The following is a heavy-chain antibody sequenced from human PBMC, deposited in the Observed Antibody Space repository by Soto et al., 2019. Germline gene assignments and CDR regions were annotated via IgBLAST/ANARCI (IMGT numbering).Heavy chain of an antibody. D-gene: IGHD5-12*01. J-gene: IGHJ4*02. CDR1: GLTFSNYW. Sequence: EVQLVESGGGLVQPGGSLRLSCAGSGLTFSNYWIHWVHQAPGQGLAWVSRISRDGSSTTYADSVKGRFTISRDFAKNTVYLQMNSLRAEDTAVYYCARESSGYSSYFDYWGQGTLVTVSS. CDR2: ISRDGSST. V-gene: IGHV3-74*01. CDR3: ARESSGYSSYFDY.